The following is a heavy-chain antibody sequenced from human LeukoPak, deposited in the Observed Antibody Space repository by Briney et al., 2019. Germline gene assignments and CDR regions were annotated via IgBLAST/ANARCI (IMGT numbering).Heavy chain of an antibody. Sequence: ASVKVSCKSSGYTFTSYYMHWVRQAPGQGLEWMGIINPSGGSTSYAQKFQGRVTMTRDTSTTTVYMELSRLRSEDTAVYYCARDWIGYVDYWGQGTLVTVSS. CDR1: GYTFTSYY. CDR3: ARDWIGYVDY. V-gene: IGHV1-46*01. J-gene: IGHJ4*02. D-gene: IGHD3-10*01. CDR2: INPSGGST.